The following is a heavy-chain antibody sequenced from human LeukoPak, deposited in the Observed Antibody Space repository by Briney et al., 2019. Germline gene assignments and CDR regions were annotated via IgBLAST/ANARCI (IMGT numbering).Heavy chain of an antibody. CDR1: GFTVSSNY. V-gene: IGHV3-53*01. CDR2: LSSGGSA. J-gene: IGHJ4*02. Sequence: PGGSLRLSCAVSGFTVSSNYMSWVRQAPGMGLEWVSVLSSGGSAYYADFLKGRFTISRDNSKNTLYLQMNSLSAEDTAVYYCARAIQSQLLRGYFDHWGQGALVTVSS. CDR3: ARAIQSQLLRGYFDH. D-gene: IGHD2-2*01.